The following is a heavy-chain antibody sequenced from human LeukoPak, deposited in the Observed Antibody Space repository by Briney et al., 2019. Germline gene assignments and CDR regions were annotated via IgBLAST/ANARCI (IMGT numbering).Heavy chain of an antibody. CDR1: GGSISGYY. D-gene: IGHD3-22*01. V-gene: IGHV4-34*01. CDR3: ARDPSGYSDAFDI. CDR2: IYHSGST. Sequence: PSETLSLTCTVSGGSISGYYWSWVRQPPGKGLEWIGEIYHSGSTYYNPSLKSRVTISVDTSKNQFSLKLSSVTAADTAVYYCARDPSGYSDAFDIWGQGTMVTVSS. J-gene: IGHJ3*02.